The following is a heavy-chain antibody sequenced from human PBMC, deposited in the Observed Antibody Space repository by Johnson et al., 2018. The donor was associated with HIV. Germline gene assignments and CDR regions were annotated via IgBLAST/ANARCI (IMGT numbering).Heavy chain of an antibody. CDR3: ARDRAHYYDSSGYYESGAFDI. Sequence: QVQLVESGGGVVQPRRSLRLSCAASGFTFSSYAMHWVRQAPGKGLEWVAVISYDGSNKYYADSVKGRFTISRDNSKNTLYLQMNSLRAEDTAVYYCARDRAHYYDSSGYYESGAFDIWGQGTMVTVSS. D-gene: IGHD3-22*01. V-gene: IGHV3-30-3*01. CDR2: ISYDGSNK. CDR1: GFTFSSYA. J-gene: IGHJ3*02.